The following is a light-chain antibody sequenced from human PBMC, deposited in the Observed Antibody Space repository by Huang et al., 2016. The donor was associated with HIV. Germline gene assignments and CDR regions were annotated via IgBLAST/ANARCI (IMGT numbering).Light chain of an antibody. CDR3: QQLDTYPIT. J-gene: IGKJ5*01. Sequence: IQLTQSPSSLSASVGDRVTITCRASQDINTNLAWYQQKPGKAPKVLIYAASTLQRGVPSRFSGSASGIYFSLTINNLQPEDFATYYCQQLDTYPITFGQGTRL. V-gene: IGKV1-9*01. CDR1: QDINTN. CDR2: AAS.